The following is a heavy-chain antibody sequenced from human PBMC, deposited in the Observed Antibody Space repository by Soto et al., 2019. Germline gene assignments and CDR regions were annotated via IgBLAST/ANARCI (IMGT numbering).Heavy chain of an antibody. V-gene: IGHV3-23*01. J-gene: IGHJ4*02. CDR3: AIRDYSNREPRIDQ. CDR2: ISIVGVR. CDR1: GLIFSNYA. Sequence: GALRLSCAASGLIFSNYAMSWVRQAPGKGLEWVSSISIVGVRYHADTVKGRFTISRDNSKNTLFLQMNSLRAEDTALYNCAIRDYSNREPRIDQWGQGIRVTVSS. D-gene: IGHD4-4*01.